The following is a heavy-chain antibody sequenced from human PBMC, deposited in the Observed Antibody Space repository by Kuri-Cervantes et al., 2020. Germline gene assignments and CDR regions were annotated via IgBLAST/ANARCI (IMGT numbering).Heavy chain of an antibody. CDR2: ISYDGSNK. D-gene: IGHD1-26*01. CDR1: GFTFSNSD. V-gene: IGHV3-30*03. Sequence: GESLKISCAASGFTFSNSDMNWVRQAPGKGLEWVAVISYDGSNKYYADSVKGRFTISRDNSKNTLYLQMNSLRAEDTAVYYCARECIVGAAADYWGQGTLVTVSS. CDR3: ARECIVGAAADY. J-gene: IGHJ4*02.